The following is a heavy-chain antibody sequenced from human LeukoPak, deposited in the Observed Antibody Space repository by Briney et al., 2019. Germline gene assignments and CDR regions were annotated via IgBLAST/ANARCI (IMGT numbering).Heavy chain of an antibody. J-gene: IGHJ4*02. CDR1: GYDFTTYW. CDR3: ATSIVAAGTYFDY. CDR2: IYPGDSDT. Sequence: GESLKISCKGSGYDFTTYWIGWVRQMPGKGLEWMGIIYPGDSDTRYSPSFQGQVTISADKSISTAYLQRSSLKASDTAMYYCATSIVAAGTYFDYWGQGTLVTVSS. V-gene: IGHV5-51*01. D-gene: IGHD6-13*01.